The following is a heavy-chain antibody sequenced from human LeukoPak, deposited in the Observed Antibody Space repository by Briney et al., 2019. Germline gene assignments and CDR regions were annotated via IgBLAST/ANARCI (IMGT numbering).Heavy chain of an antibody. CDR3: ARCPGGYDFWSGYYHADYYYYYMGV. CDR2: ISAYNGNT. J-gene: IGHJ6*03. D-gene: IGHD3-3*01. Sequence: ASVKVSCKASGYTFTSYGISWVRQAPGQGLEWMGWISAYNGNTNYAQKLQGRVTMTTDTSTSTAYMELRSLRSDDTAVYYCARCPGGYDFWSGYYHADYYYYYMGVWGKGTTATVSS. CDR1: GYTFTSYG. V-gene: IGHV1-18*01.